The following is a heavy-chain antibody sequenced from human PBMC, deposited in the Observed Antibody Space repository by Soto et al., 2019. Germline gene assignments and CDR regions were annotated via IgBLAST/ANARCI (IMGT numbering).Heavy chain of an antibody. J-gene: IGHJ4*02. CDR3: GTQRGGGGY. CDR2: IYSGGYT. D-gene: IGHD6-25*01. Sequence: EVQLVESGGGLIQPGGSLRLSCAVSGFTVSNNYMSWVRQAPGKGLEGVSVIYSGGYTAYGDSVKGRFTISRDNSKNPRILQMNSLRADDPAVFSWGTQRGGGGYWGQGTLVTVSS. CDR1: GFTVSNNY. V-gene: IGHV3-53*01.